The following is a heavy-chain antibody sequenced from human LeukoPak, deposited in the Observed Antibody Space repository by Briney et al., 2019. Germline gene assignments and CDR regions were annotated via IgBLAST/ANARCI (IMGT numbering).Heavy chain of an antibody. J-gene: IGHJ3*02. V-gene: IGHV3-30-3*01. CDR3: ARDFSGLPNADDAFDI. CDR1: GFTFSSYA. CDR2: ISYDGSNK. D-gene: IGHD5-12*01. Sequence: PGGSLRLSCAASGFTFSSYAMHWVRQAPGKGLEWVAVISYDGSNKYYADSVKGRFTISRDNSKNTLYLQMNSLRAEDTAVYYCARDFSGLPNADDAFDIWGQGTMVTVSS.